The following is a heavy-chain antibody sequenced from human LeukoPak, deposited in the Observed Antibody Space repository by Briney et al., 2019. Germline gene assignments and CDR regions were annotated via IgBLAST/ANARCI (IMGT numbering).Heavy chain of an antibody. CDR2: IIPIFGTA. D-gene: IGHD6-13*01. CDR1: GGTFSSYA. Sequence: GASVKVSCKASGGTFSSYAISWVRQAPGQGLEWMGGIIPIFGTANYAQKFQGRVTITADKSTSTAYMELSSLRSEDTAVYYCARTAAATYYYYYYMDVWGKGTTVTMSS. V-gene: IGHV1-69*06. CDR3: ARTAAATYYYYYYMDV. J-gene: IGHJ6*03.